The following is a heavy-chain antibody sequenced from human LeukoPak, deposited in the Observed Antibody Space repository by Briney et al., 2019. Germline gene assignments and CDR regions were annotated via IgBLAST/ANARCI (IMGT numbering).Heavy chain of an antibody. V-gene: IGHV3-9*01. CDR2: INWNSGSI. Sequence: GGSLRLSCAASGFTFADYAMHWVRQAPGKGLEWVSGINWNSGSIGYADSVKGRFTISRDNAKNSLYLQMNSLRAEDTAFYYCAKAVGYCRGGSYLYFDYWGQGTLVTVSS. J-gene: IGHJ4*02. CDR1: GFTFADYA. D-gene: IGHD2-15*01. CDR3: AKAVGYCRGGSYLYFDY.